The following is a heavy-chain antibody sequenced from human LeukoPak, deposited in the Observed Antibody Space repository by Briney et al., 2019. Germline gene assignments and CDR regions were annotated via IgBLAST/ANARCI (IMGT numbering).Heavy chain of an antibody. J-gene: IGHJ4*02. D-gene: IGHD4-17*01. CDR3: ARQFDYGDYWGTFDY. Sequence: SETLSLTCTVSGGSIGSGGYYWGWIRQSPGKGLEWIGSMHYSGSTWYNPSLKSRVTISGDTPKNQVSLKVRSVTAADTAVYYCARQFDYGDYWGTFDYWGQGTLVTVSS. CDR1: GGSIGSGGYY. CDR2: MHYSGST. V-gene: IGHV4-39*01.